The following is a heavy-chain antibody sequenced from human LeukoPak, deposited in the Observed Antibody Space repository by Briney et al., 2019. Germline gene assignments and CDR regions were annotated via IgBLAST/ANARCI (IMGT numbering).Heavy chain of an antibody. CDR1: GYTFTTHY. CDR2: INPNGGST. D-gene: IGHD6-19*01. Sequence: ASVKVSCKASGYTFTTHYMHWVRQAPGQGLEWMGLINPNGGSTTYAQKFQGRVTMTRDTSASTAYMELSSLRSEDTAVYYCALYSSGWEEGLDYWGQGTLVTVSS. V-gene: IGHV1-46*01. J-gene: IGHJ4*02. CDR3: ALYSSGWEEGLDY.